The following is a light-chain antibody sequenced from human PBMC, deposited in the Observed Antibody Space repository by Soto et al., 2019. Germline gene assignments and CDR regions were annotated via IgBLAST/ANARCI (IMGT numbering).Light chain of an antibody. V-gene: IGKV3-15*01. CDR1: QSVSSN. Sequence: EIVRTQSPATLSVSPGERATLSCGASQSVSSNLACYQQKPGQAHRLLIYGASTRATGIPARFSGSGSGTEFTLTISSLQSEDFAVYYCQQYKNWPPWTFGQGTKVDIK. J-gene: IGKJ1*01. CDR3: QQYKNWPPWT. CDR2: GAS.